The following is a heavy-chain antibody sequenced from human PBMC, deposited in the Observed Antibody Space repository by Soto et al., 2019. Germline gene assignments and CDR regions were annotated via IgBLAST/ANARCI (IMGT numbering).Heavy chain of an antibody. D-gene: IGHD3-9*01. J-gene: IGHJ4*02. CDR3: AKDDYDILTGIDY. CDR2: ISYDGSNK. CDR1: GFTFSSYG. Sequence: QVQLVESGGGVVKPGRSLRLSCAASGFTFSSYGMHWVRQAPGKGLEWVAVISYDGSNKYYADSVKGRFTISSDNSKNPLYLQMNSLRAEDTAVYYCAKDDYDILTGIDYWGQGTLVTVSS. V-gene: IGHV3-30*18.